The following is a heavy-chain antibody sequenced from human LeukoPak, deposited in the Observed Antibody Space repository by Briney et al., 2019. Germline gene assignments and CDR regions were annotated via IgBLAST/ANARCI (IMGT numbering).Heavy chain of an antibody. Sequence: ASVKVSCKASGYTFPSYDINWVRQATGQGLEWMGWMNPNSGNTGYAQKFQGRVTMTRNTSISTAYMELSSLRSEDTAVYYCARGARITIFGVVVPNFDYWGQGTLVTVSS. CDR3: ARGARITIFGVVVPNFDY. V-gene: IGHV1-8*01. D-gene: IGHD3-3*01. CDR2: MNPNSGNT. J-gene: IGHJ4*02. CDR1: GYTFPSYD.